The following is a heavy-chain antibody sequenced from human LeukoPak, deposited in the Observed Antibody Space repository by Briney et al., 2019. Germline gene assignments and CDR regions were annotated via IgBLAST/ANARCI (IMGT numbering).Heavy chain of an antibody. V-gene: IGHV1-18*01. J-gene: IGHJ3*02. Sequence: ASVKVSCKASGYTFTSYGISWVRQAPGQGLEWMGWISAYNGNTNYAQKLQGRVTMTTDTSTSTAYMELRSLRSDDTAVYYCARDRPVMVTAVDFDIWGQGTMVTVSS. CDR2: ISAYNGNT. D-gene: IGHD2-21*02. CDR1: GYTFTSYG. CDR3: ARDRPVMVTAVDFDI.